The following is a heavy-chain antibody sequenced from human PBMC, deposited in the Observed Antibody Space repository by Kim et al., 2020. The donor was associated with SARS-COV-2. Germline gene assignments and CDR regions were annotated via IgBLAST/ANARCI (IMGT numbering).Heavy chain of an antibody. CDR2: AYYIGNT. CDR3: ARHQRYSRGWYV. Sequence: DTLSLTCTVSGCSLSSSSYYWGWIRQPPGKGLEWIGTAYYIGNTYYNPSLKSRVTISVDTSKNQFSLKLGSVTAADTAVYYCARHQRYSRGWYV. J-gene: IGHJ2*01. D-gene: IGHD6-13*01. CDR1: GCSLSSSSYY. V-gene: IGHV4-39*01.